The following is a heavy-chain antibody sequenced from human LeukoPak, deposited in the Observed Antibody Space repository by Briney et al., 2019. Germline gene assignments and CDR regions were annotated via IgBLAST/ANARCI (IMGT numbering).Heavy chain of an antibody. J-gene: IGHJ6*02. V-gene: IGHV3-30*18. CDR3: AKDTGDYYYGMDV. Sequence: PGGSLRLSCAASGFTFSGYGMYWVRQAPGKGLEWVAVISYDGSNKYYADSVKGRFTISRDNSKNTLYLQMNSLRAEDTAVYYCAKDTGDYYYGMDVWGQGTTVTVSS. CDR1: GFTFSGYG. CDR2: ISYDGSNK. D-gene: IGHD7-27*01.